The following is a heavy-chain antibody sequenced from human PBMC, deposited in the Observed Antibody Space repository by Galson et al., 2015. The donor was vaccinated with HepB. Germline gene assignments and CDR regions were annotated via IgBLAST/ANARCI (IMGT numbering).Heavy chain of an antibody. D-gene: IGHD6-13*01. CDR2: ISYDGSNK. Sequence: RLSCAASGFTFSSYGMHWVRQAPGKGLEWVAVISYDGSNKYYADSVKGRFTISRDNSKNTLYLQMNSLRAEDTAVYYCAKAGLTSSSKDYYYMDVWGKGTTVTVSS. CDR1: GFTFSSYG. V-gene: IGHV3-30*18. J-gene: IGHJ6*03. CDR3: AKAGLTSSSKDYYYMDV.